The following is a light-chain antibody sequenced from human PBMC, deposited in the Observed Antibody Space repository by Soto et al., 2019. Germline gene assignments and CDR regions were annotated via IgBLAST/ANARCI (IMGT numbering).Light chain of an antibody. V-gene: IGLV4-69*01. CDR1: SGHSSYA. CDR2: VNSDGSH. J-gene: IGLJ3*02. Sequence: QLVLTQSPSASASLGASVKLTCTLSSGHSSYAIAWHQQQPEKGPRYLMKVNSDGSHSTGDGIPDRFSGSSSGAERYLTISSLQSEDEADYYCQTWGTGIQVFGGGTKLTVL. CDR3: QTWGTGIQV.